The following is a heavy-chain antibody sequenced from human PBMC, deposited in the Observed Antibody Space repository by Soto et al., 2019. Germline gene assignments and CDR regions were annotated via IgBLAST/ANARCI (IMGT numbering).Heavy chain of an antibody. V-gene: IGHV4-4*07. CDR2: IQSSGNT. J-gene: IGHJ6*02. D-gene: IGHD6-19*01. Sequence: QVQLQESGPGLVKPSETLSLICNVSGGSITNYYWNWIRQPAGRGLEWIGRIQSSGNTNYNPSLNSRVTMSIDPSKNQFSLKLSSVTAADTALYYCARGLIAMAGRYYYAMDVWGQGTTVTVSS. CDR3: ARGLIAMAGRYYYAMDV. CDR1: GGSITNYY.